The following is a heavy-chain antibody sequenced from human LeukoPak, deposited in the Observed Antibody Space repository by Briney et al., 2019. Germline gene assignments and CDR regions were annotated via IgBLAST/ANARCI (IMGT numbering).Heavy chain of an antibody. CDR3: ATAKAVAGPSGAFDI. Sequence: GESLKISCKGSGYNFTSYWIGWVRQMPGKGLEWMGIIYPGDSDTRYSPSFQGQVTISADKSISTAYLQWSSLKASDTAMYYCATAKAVAGPSGAFDIWGQGTMVTVSS. CDR2: IYPGDSDT. V-gene: IGHV5-51*01. CDR1: GYNFTSYW. J-gene: IGHJ3*02. D-gene: IGHD6-19*01.